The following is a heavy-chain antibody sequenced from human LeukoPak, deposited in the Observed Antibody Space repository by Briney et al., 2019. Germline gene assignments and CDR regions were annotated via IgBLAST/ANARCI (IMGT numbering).Heavy chain of an antibody. CDR3: AREGYVGIAVAGTRFDP. D-gene: IGHD6-19*01. Sequence: SVKVSCKASGGTFSSYAISWVRQAPGQGLEWMGGIIPIFGTANYAQKFQGRVTITADKSTSTAYMELSSLRSEDTAVYYCAREGYVGIAVAGTRFDPWGQGTLVTVSS. V-gene: IGHV1-69*06. CDR1: GGTFSSYA. J-gene: IGHJ5*02. CDR2: IIPIFGTA.